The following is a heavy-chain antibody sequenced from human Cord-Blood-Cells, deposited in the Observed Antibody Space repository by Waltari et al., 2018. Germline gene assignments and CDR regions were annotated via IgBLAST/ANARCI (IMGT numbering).Heavy chain of an antibody. V-gene: IGHV4-4*07. CDR2: IYPSGST. CDR1: GGSISSSS. CDR3: ARDLQSEQGNWFDP. J-gene: IGHJ5*02. D-gene: IGHD6-13*01. Sequence: QVQLQESGPGLVKPSETLSLTCTVPGGSISSSSWSWVRQPAGKGLEWIGRIYPSGSTNYNPSLKSRVTMSVDTSKNQFSLKLSSVTAADTAVYYCARDLQSEQGNWFDPWGQGTLVTVSS.